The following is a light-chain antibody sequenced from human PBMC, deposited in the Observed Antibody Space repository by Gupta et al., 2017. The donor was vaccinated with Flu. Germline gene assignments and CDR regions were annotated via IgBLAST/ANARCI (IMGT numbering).Light chain of an antibody. CDR2: NTN. J-gene: IGLJ3*02. CDR3: VLYLGGDIYWV. Sequence: QTVVPPEPALSVSPGGTVTLTCGWTSGSVSTTFYPSWYQQTPGQAPRTLIFNTNIRSSGVPYRFSGSILGNTAELNITGAQADDESVYYCVLYLGGDIYWVFGGGTKL. CDR1: SGSVSTTFY. V-gene: IGLV8-61*01.